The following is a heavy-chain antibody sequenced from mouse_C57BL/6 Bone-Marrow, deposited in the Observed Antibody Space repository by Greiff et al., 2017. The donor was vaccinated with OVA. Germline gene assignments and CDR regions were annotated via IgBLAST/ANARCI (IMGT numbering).Heavy chain of an antibody. CDR2: IRLKSDNYAT. CDR3: TTPTYPWFAY. D-gene: IGHD4-1*02. CDR1: GFTFSNYW. J-gene: IGHJ3*01. V-gene: IGHV6-3*01. Sequence: EVQLVESGGGLVQPGGSMKLSCVASGFTFSNYWMNWVRQSPEKGLEWVAQIRLKSDNYATHYAESVKGRFTISRDDSKSSVYLQMNNLRAEDTGIYYCTTPTYPWFAYWGQGTLVTVSA.